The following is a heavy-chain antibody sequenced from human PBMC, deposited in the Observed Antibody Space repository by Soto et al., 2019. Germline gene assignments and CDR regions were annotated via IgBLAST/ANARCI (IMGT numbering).Heavy chain of an antibody. Sequence: GPSVKVSCKASGGTFSSYAISWVRQAPGQGLEWMGGIIPIFGTANYAQKFQGRVTITTDESASTAYMELSSLRSEDTAVYYCARYDSSGYYHNDAFDIWGQGTMVTVSS. CDR2: IIPIFGTA. V-gene: IGHV1-69*05. CDR3: ARYDSSGYYHNDAFDI. D-gene: IGHD3-22*01. J-gene: IGHJ3*02. CDR1: GGTFSSYA.